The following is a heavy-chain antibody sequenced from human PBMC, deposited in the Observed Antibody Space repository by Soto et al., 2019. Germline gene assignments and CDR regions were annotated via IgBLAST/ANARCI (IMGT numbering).Heavy chain of an antibody. CDR3: ARAPTLYDLDAFDI. J-gene: IGHJ3*02. V-gene: IGHV3-53*01. CDR1: GFTVSSNY. CDR2: IYSGGST. Sequence: GGSLRLSYAASGFTVSSNYMSWVRQAPGKGLEWVSVIYSGGSTYYADSVKGRFTISRDNSNNTLYLQMNSLRAEDTSVYYCARAPTLYDLDAFDIWGQGIMVTVSS. D-gene: IGHD3-3*01.